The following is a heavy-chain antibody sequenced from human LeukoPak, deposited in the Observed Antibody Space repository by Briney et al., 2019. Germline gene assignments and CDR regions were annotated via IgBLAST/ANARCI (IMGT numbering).Heavy chain of an antibody. CDR2: FDPEDGET. J-gene: IGHJ3*02. Sequence: ASVKVSCKVSGYTLTELSMHWVRPAPGKGLEWMGCFDPEDGETIYAQKFQGRVTMTEDTSTDTAYMELSSLRSEDTAVYYCARPEYCSGGSCYSYAFDIWGQGTMVTVSS. D-gene: IGHD2-15*01. CDR3: ARPEYCSGGSCYSYAFDI. CDR1: GYTLTELS. V-gene: IGHV1-24*01.